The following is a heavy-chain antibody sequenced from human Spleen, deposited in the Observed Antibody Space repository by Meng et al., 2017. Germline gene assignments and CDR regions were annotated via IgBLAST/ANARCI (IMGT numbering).Heavy chain of an antibody. Sequence: GESLKISCAASGFTFSNAWMTWVRQAPGKGLEWVSYISSSGSTIYYADSVKGRFTISRDNAKNSVYLQMNSLRAEDTAVYYCARVAYGYSSSWYGGDYYYYGMDVWGQGTTVTVSS. D-gene: IGHD6-13*01. CDR2: ISSSGSTI. CDR3: ARVAYGYSSSWYGGDYYYYGMDV. V-gene: IGHV3-48*04. CDR1: GFTFSNAW. J-gene: IGHJ6*02.